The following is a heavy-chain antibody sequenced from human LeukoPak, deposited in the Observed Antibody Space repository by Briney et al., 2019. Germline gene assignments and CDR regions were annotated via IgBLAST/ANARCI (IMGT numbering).Heavy chain of an antibody. V-gene: IGHV4-39*07. J-gene: IGHJ5*02. CDR1: GGSISSYY. D-gene: IGHD1-14*01. CDR2: ISDSGST. CDR3: ARNPDNNWFDP. Sequence: SETLSLTCTVSGGSISSYYWGWLRQPPGKGLEWIGSISDSGSTYYTPSLKSRVTISVDTSKSQFSLKLSSVTAADTAVYYCARNPDNNWFDPWGQGTLVTVSS.